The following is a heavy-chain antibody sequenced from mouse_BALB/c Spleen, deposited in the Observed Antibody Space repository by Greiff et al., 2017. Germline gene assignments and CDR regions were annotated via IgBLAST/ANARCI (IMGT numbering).Heavy chain of an antibody. V-gene: IGHV5-6-5*01. CDR1: GFTFSSYA. Sequence: DVHLVESGGGLVKPGGSLKLSCAASGFTFSSYAMSWVRQTPEKRLEWVASISSGGSTYYPDSVKGRFTISRDNARNILYLQMSSLRSEDTAMYYCARGYGFSYAMDYWGQGTSVTVSS. D-gene: IGHD2-10*02. J-gene: IGHJ4*01. CDR3: ARGYGFSYAMDY. CDR2: ISSGGST.